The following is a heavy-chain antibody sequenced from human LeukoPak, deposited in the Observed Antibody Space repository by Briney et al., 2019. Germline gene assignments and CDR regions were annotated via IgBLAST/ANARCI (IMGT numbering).Heavy chain of an antibody. V-gene: IGHV3-66*01. CDR1: GFTVSSNY. CDR2: IYSGGST. J-gene: IGHJ3*02. D-gene: IGHD3-10*01. CDR3: ARDKAGAGFGDAFDI. Sequence: GGSLRLSCAASGFTVSSNYMSWVRQAPGKGLEWVSVIYSGGSTYYADSVKGRFTISRDNSKNTLYLQMNSLRAEDTAVYYCARDKAGAGFGDAFDIWGQGTMVTVSS.